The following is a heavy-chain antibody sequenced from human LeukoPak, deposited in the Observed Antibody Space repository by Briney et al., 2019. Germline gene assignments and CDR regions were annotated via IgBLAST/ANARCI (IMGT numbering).Heavy chain of an antibody. CDR2: MDTSGST. V-gene: IGHV4-4*07. D-gene: IGHD3-9*01. J-gene: IGHJ4*02. CDR1: GGSISTFY. Sequence: SETLSLTCTVSGGSISTFYWSWIRRPAGKGLEWIGRMDTSGSTNYSPSLQSRVTMSVDTSKNQFSLRLSSVTAADTAVYYCARENPDYDNLTGYLDYWGQGTLVTVSS. CDR3: ARENPDYDNLTGYLDY.